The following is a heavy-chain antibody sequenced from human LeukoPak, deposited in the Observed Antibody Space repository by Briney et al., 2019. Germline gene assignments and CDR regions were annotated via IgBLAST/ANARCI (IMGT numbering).Heavy chain of an antibody. CDR1: GFTFSSYA. CDR2: ISGSGGST. Sequence: PGGSLRLSCAASGFTFSSYAMSWVRQAPGKGLEWVSAISGSGGSTYYADSVKGRFTISRDNSKNTLYLQMDSLRAEDTAVYYCAKDMHYDSSGPPSGFDIWGQGTMVTVSS. CDR3: AKDMHYDSSGPPSGFDI. V-gene: IGHV3-23*01. J-gene: IGHJ3*02. D-gene: IGHD3-22*01.